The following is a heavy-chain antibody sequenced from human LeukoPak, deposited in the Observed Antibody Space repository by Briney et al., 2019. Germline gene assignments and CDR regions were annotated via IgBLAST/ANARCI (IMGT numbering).Heavy chain of an antibody. CDR3: ARDREWELLGWFDP. J-gene: IGHJ5*02. V-gene: IGHV1-3*01. CDR2: INAGNGNT. CDR1: GYTFTSYA. Sequence: GASVKVSCKASGYTFTSYAMHWVHQAPGQRLEWMGWINAGNGNTKYSQKFQGRVTITRDTSASTAYMELSSLRSEDTAVYYCARDREWELLGWFDPWGQGTLVTVSS. D-gene: IGHD1-26*01.